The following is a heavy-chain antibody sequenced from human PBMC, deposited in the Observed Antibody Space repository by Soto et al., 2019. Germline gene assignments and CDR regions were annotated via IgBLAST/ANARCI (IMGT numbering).Heavy chain of an antibody. V-gene: IGHV3-23*01. Sequence: GGSLRRSCAASGFTFSSYAMSWVRQAAGKGLEWVSAISGSGGSTYYADSVKGRFTISRDNSKNTLYLQMNSLRAEDTAVYYCAKTLGLVGATVYWGQGTLVTVSS. D-gene: IGHD1-26*01. CDR2: ISGSGGST. J-gene: IGHJ4*02. CDR3: AKTLGLVGATVY. CDR1: GFTFSSYA.